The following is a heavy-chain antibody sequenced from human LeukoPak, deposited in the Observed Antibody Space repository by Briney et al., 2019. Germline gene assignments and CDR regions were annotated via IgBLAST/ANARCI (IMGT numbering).Heavy chain of an antibody. CDR3: ARLGGRLGELLGFDY. Sequence: TSETLSLTCTVSGGSISSSSYYWGWIRQPPGKGLEWIGSIYYSGSTYYNPSLKSRVTISVDTSKNQFSLKLSSVTAADTAVYYCARLGGRLGELLGFDYWGQGTLVTVSS. CDR1: GGSISSSSYY. CDR2: IYYSGST. J-gene: IGHJ4*02. D-gene: IGHD3-10*01. V-gene: IGHV4-39*01.